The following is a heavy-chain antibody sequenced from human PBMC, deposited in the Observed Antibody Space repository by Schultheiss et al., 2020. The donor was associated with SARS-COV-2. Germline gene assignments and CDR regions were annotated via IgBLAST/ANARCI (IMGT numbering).Heavy chain of an antibody. CDR2: ISGSGGST. Sequence: GESLKISCAASGFTVSSNEMSWVRQAPGKGLEWVSAISGSGGSTYYADSVKGRFTISRDNSKNTLYLQMNSLRAEDTAVYYCAKDQGFIVAAALEFDYWGQGTVVTVAS. CDR3: AKDQGFIVAAALEFDY. CDR1: GFTVSSNE. D-gene: IGHD6-13*01. J-gene: IGHJ4*02. V-gene: IGHV3-23*01.